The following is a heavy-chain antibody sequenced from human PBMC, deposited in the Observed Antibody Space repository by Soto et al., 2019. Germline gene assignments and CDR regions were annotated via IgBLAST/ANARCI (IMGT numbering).Heavy chain of an antibody. CDR2: ISAYNGNT. Sequence: QVQLVQSGAEVKKPGASVKVSCKASGYTFTSYGIXXXXXXXXXXXXXMGWISAYNGNTNYAQKLQGRVTMTTDTXXXXXXXXXXXXXXXXXXXXXXXXXXWXXXXXKYFDYWGQGTLVTVSS. CDR3: XXXXWXXXXXKYFDY. J-gene: IGHJ4*02. CDR1: GYTFTSYG. V-gene: IGHV1-18*01.